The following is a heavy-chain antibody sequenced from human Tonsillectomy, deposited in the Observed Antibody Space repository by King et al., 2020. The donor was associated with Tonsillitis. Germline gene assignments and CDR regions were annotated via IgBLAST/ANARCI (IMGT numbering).Heavy chain of an antibody. D-gene: IGHD5-12*01. CDR1: GFTFSNYC. CDR3: ARGGLGSGYYGDYFDH. CDR2: IKEDGSEK. J-gene: IGHJ4*02. Sequence: VQLVESGGCLVPPGGSLRLSCAASGFTFSNYCMIWVRQAPGNGLEWVANIKEDGSEKYYVGSLTGRFTISRDNAKNSLFLQMNSMRADDTAVYYCARGGLGSGYYGDYFDHWGQGALVTVSS. V-gene: IGHV3-7*03.